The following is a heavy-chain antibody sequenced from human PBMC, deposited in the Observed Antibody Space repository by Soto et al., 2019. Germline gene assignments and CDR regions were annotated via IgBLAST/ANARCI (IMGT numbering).Heavy chain of an antibody. V-gene: IGHV3-30*18. D-gene: IGHD3-3*02. CDR3: AKARGIRGPDYYYGMDV. Sequence: GGSLTLSCAACRLTFCSCGMHRDSQAPGKGLEWVAVISYDGSNKYYADSVKGRFTISRDNSKNTLYLQMNSLRAEDMAVYYCAKARGIRGPDYYYGMDVWGQGTTVTDS. J-gene: IGHJ6*02. CDR1: RLTFCSCG. CDR2: ISYDGSNK.